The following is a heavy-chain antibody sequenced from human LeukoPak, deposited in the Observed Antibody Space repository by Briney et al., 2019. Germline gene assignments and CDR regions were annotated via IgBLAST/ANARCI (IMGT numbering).Heavy chain of an antibody. CDR3: ARERSSSWYPRDGAFDI. CDR2: IYASGWT. CDR1: GGSISSGSYY. D-gene: IGHD6-13*01. V-gene: IGHV4-61*02. Sequence: PSQTLSLTCTVSGGSISSGSYYWSWIRQPAGKGLEWIGRIYASGWTNYNPSLKSRVTMSVDTSKNQFSLKLSSVTAADTAVYYCARERSSSWYPRDGAFDIWGQGTMVTVSS. J-gene: IGHJ3*02.